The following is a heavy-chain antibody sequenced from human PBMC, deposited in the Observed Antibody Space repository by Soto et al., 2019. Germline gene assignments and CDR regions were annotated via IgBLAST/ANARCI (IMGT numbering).Heavy chain of an antibody. CDR3: AKSQYYETSGNFDY. J-gene: IGHJ4*02. Sequence: GGSLRLSCAASGFTFSNYAMNWVRQAPGKGLEWVSAISGSGANTHYGDSVEGRFTISRDNSKNTVSLHINSLRAEDTALYYCAKSQYYETSGNFDYWGQGTLVTVSS. V-gene: IGHV3-23*01. CDR1: GFTFSNYA. CDR2: ISGSGANT. D-gene: IGHD3-22*01.